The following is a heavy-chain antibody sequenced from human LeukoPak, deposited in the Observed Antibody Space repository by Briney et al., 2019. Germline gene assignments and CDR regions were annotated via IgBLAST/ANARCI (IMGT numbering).Heavy chain of an antibody. D-gene: IGHD1-26*01. CDR2: MDKETNLYAT. J-gene: IGHJ5*02. Sequence: GGSLRLSCVASGFTFSDSAIRWVRQSSGKGLEWIGHMDKETNLYATALAASVKGRFTVSRDDSKNTAYLHMNSLKTEDTALYYCTRDSGTYNWFDPWGQGTLVTVSS. V-gene: IGHV3-73*01. CDR3: TRDSGTYNWFDP. CDR1: GFTFSDSA.